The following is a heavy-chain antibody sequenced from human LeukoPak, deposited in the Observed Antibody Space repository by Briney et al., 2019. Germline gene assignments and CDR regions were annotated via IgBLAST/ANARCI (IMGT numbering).Heavy chain of an antibody. V-gene: IGHV1-46*01. CDR1: GYSFTSYY. CDR2: INPSVGST. Sequence: ASVKVSCKASGYSFTSYYMHWVRQARGQGLEWMGMINPSVGSTSYAQKFLGRVTMTRDMSTTTVYMELSSLRDEDTAVYYCAKDRIYSGSYYNWFDPWGQGTLVTVSS. D-gene: IGHD1-26*01. J-gene: IGHJ5*02. CDR3: AKDRIYSGSYYNWFDP.